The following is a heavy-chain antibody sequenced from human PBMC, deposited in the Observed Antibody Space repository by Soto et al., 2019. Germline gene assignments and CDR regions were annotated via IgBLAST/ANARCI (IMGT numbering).Heavy chain of an antibody. CDR1: GGSISSSSYF. V-gene: IGHV4-39*07. CDR3: ARQWLAYDAFDI. CDR2: IYYSGST. D-gene: IGHD6-19*01. J-gene: IGHJ3*02. Sequence: PSETLSLTCSVSGGSISSSSYFWGWIRQPPGKGLEWIGSIYYSGSTNYNPSLKSRVTISVDTSKNQFSLKLSSVTAADTAVYYCARQWLAYDAFDIWGQGTMVTVSS.